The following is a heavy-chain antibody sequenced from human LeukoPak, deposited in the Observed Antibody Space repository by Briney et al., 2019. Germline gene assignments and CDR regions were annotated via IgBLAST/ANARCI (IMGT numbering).Heavy chain of an antibody. CDR3: AAVSGSYTLLDC. D-gene: IGHD1-26*01. Sequence: ASVKVSCKVSGYTLTELSIHWVRQAPRKGLEWMGGIDPDDGETIYSPKFQGRVTMTEDTSTDTAHLVLSGLRSEDTAAYFCAAVSGSYTLLDCWGQGTPVTVSS. CDR2: IDPDDGET. J-gene: IGHJ4*02. CDR1: GYTLTELS. V-gene: IGHV1-24*01.